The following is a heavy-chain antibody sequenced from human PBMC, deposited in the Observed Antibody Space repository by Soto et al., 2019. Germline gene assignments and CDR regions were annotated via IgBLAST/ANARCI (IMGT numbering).Heavy chain of an antibody. D-gene: IGHD3-3*01. J-gene: IGHJ6*02. Sequence: SETLSLTCAVYGGSFRGYYWSWIRQPPGKGLEWIGEINHSGSTNYNPSLKSRVTISVDTSKNQFSLKLSSVTAADTAVYYCARGGGLGRGQFWRYYHYDMDVWGQGTSVTVSS. CDR1: GGSFRGYY. CDR2: INHSGST. CDR3: ARGGGLGRGQFWRYYHYDMDV. V-gene: IGHV4-34*01.